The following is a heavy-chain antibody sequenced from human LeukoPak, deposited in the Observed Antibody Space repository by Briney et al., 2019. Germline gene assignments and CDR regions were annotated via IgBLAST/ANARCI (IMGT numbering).Heavy chain of an antibody. CDR1: GFTFGHYA. J-gene: IGHJ5*01. D-gene: IGHD3-10*01. CDR3: AKTFGLGSYYKPWFDS. V-gene: IGHV3-9*01. CDR2: ISWNSDTI. Sequence: GGSLRLSCAASGFTFGHYAMHWVRHTPGKDLEWVSGISWNSDTIGYADSVKGRFTISRDNATNSLSLQMNSLRVEDTAFYYCAKTFGLGSYYKPWFDSWGQGTLVTVSS.